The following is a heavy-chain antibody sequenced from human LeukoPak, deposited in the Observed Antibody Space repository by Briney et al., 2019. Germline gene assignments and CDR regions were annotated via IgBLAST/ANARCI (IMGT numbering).Heavy chain of an antibody. CDR3: ARVDGSCSGGSCPSGNWFDP. J-gene: IGHJ5*02. CDR1: GGSISSSSYY. CDR2: IYTSGST. V-gene: IGHV4-61*02. D-gene: IGHD2-15*01. Sequence: SETLSLTCSVSGGSISSSSYYWGWIRQPAGKGLEWIGRIYTSGSTNYNPSLKSRVTMSVDTSKNQFSLKLSSVTAADTAVYYCARVDGSCSGGSCPSGNWFDPWGQGTLVTVSS.